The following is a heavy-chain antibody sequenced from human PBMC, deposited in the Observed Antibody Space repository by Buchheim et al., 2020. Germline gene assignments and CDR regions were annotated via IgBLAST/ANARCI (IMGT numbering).Heavy chain of an antibody. CDR3: AKDLYASSSGYFDF. CDR2: FSGSGDRT. D-gene: IGHD6-6*01. J-gene: IGHJ4*02. Sequence: EVQLLVSGGGLEQPGGSLRLSCAASGFTLSNYAMSWVRQAPGKGLEWVSSFSGSGDRTCYTDSVKGRFTISRDDSRNTLYLQINSLRAEDTAVYYCAKDLYASSSGYFDFWGQGTL. V-gene: IGHV3-23*01. CDR1: GFTLSNYA.